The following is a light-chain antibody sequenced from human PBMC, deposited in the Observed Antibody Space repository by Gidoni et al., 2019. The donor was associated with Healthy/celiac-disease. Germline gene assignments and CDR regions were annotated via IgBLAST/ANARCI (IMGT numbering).Light chain of an antibody. Sequence: EIVLTQSPGTLSLSPGERATPSCRASQSVSSSYLAWYQQKPGQAPRHLIYGASSRATGIPDRFSGSGSGTDFTLTISRLEPEDFAVYYCQQYGSSPQTFGPGTKVDIK. J-gene: IGKJ3*01. V-gene: IGKV3-20*01. CDR1: QSVSSSY. CDR3: QQYGSSPQT. CDR2: GAS.